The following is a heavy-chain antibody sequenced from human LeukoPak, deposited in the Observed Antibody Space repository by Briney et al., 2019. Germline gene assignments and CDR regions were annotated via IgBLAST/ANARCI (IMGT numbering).Heavy chain of an antibody. Sequence: PGGSLRLSCEASGFTFSSYAMSWVRQAPGKGLEWVSGLSGSGGSTYYADSVKGRFTISRDNSKNTLYLKMNSLRAEDTALYYCAKGRCSTSSCSLGYFDYWGQGNLVTVSS. CDR1: GFTFSSYA. V-gene: IGHV3-23*01. D-gene: IGHD2-2*01. CDR3: AKGRCSTSSCSLGYFDY. J-gene: IGHJ4*02. CDR2: LSGSGGST.